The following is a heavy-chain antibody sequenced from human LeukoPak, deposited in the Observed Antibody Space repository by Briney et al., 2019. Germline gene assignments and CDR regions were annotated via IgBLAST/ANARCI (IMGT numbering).Heavy chain of an antibody. D-gene: IGHD3-10*02. Sequence: GGSLRLSCAASGFTFSSYEMNWVRQAPGKGLEWVSYISSSGSTIYYADSVKGRFTISRDNAKNSLYLQTNSRRAEDTAVYYCAELGITMIGGVWGKGTTVTISS. V-gene: IGHV3-48*03. J-gene: IGHJ6*04. CDR1: GFTFSSYE. CDR2: ISSSGSTI. CDR3: AELGITMIGGV.